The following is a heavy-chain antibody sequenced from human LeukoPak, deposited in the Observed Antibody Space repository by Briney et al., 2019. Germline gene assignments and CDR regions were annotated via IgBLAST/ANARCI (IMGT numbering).Heavy chain of an antibody. CDR1: GFTFSSYS. J-gene: IGHJ4*02. CDR3: TTLGVRGVSGVDY. CDR2: IKSKTDGGTT. Sequence: PGGSLRLSCAASGFTFSSYSMNWVRQAPGKGLEWVGRIKSKTDGGTTDYAAPVKGRFTISRDDSKNTLYLQMNSLKTEDTAVYYCTTLGVRGVSGVDYWGQGTLVTVSS. V-gene: IGHV3-15*07. D-gene: IGHD3-10*01.